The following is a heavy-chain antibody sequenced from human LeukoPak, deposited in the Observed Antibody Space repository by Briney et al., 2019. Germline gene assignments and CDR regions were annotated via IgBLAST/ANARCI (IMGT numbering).Heavy chain of an antibody. V-gene: IGHV1-8*01. CDR1: GYTFTSYD. Sequence: ASVKVSCKASGYTFTSYDINWVRQATGQGLEWIGWMNPDSGNTGYAQKFQGRVTMTRDTSISTAYMELSRLRSDDTAVYYCAREKEDDSSAQGNFDYWGQGTLVTVSS. D-gene: IGHD3-22*01. J-gene: IGHJ4*02. CDR3: AREKEDDSSAQGNFDY. CDR2: MNPDSGNT.